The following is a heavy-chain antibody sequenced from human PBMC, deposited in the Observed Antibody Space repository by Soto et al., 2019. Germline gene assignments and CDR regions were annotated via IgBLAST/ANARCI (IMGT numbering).Heavy chain of an antibody. CDR3: TRGWTFSYGFDY. V-gene: IGHV3-49*03. D-gene: IGHD1-26*01. J-gene: IGHJ4*02. CDR2: IRSKAYGGTT. Sequence: GGSLRLSCTASGFTFGDYALSWIRQAPGKGLERVGFIRSKAYGGTTEYAASVKGRFTISRDDSKSIAYLQMNSLKTEDTAVYYCTRGWTFSYGFDYWGQGTLVTVSS. CDR1: GFTFGDYA.